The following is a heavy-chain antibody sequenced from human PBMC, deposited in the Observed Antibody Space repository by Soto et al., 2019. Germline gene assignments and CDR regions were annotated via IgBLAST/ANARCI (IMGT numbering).Heavy chain of an antibody. J-gene: IGHJ6*03. CDR2: IWYDGSNK. CDR3: ARAGNEDTAMVGDYYYYYMDV. V-gene: IGHV3-33*01. CDR1: GFTFSSYG. Sequence: GGSLRLSCAASGFTFSSYGMHWVRQAPGKGLEWVAVIWYDGSNKYYADSVKGRFTISRGNSKNTLYLQMNSLRAEDTAVYYCARAGNEDTAMVGDYYYYYMDVWGKGTTVTVSS. D-gene: IGHD5-18*01.